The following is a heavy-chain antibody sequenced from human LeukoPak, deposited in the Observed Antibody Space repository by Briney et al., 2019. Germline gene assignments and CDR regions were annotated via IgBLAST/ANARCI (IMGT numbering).Heavy chain of an antibody. CDR1: GGTFSSYA. V-gene: IGHV1-69*13. D-gene: IGHD6-6*01. J-gene: IGHJ4*02. CDR3: ARDGAARRGFDC. CDR2: IIPIFGTA. Sequence: SVKVSCTASGGTFSSYAISWVRQAPGQGLEWMGGIIPIFGTANYAQKFQGRVTITADESTSTAYMELSSLRSEDTAVYYCARDGAARRGFDCWGQGTLVTVSS.